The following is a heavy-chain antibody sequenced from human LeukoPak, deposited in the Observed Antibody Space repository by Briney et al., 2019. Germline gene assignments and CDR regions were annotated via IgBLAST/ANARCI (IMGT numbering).Heavy chain of an antibody. D-gene: IGHD3-9*01. CDR3: ARDSHILTGYRPNDAFDI. J-gene: IGHJ3*02. V-gene: IGHV4-34*01. Sequence: SETLSLTRAVHGGSFSGYYWSWIRQPPGKGLEWIGEINHSGSTNYNPSLKSRVTISVDTSKNQFSLKLSSVTAADTAVYYCARDSHILTGYRPNDAFDIWGQGTMVTVPS. CDR1: GGSFSGYY. CDR2: INHSGST.